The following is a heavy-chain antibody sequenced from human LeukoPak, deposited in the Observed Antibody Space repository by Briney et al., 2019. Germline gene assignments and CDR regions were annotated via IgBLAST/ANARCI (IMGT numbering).Heavy chain of an antibody. CDR1: GGSFSGYY. Sequence: SETLSLTCAVYGGSFSGYYWSWIRQPPGKGLEWIGEINHSGSTNYNPSLKSRVTISVDTSKNQFSLKLSSVTAADTAVYYCARGEHSSSWYDYWGQGTLVTVSS. CDR3: ARGEHSSSWYDY. D-gene: IGHD6-13*01. V-gene: IGHV4-34*01. CDR2: INHSGST. J-gene: IGHJ4*02.